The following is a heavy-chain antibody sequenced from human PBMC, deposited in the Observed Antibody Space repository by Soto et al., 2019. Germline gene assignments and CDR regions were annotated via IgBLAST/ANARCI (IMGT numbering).Heavy chain of an antibody. Sequence: QVQLVQSGTEVQKPGSSVKVSCNASGGTFRNYPINWVRQAPGQGLEWMGSIFPLTDIPDYAQNFQARLTISADKSTSTAYMELSSLTSDDTAMYFCARGPLVVLNYFESWGQGTLGTVSS. V-gene: IGHV1-69*02. CDR1: GGTFRNYP. CDR3: ARGPLVVLNYFES. CDR2: IFPLTDIP. J-gene: IGHJ4*02.